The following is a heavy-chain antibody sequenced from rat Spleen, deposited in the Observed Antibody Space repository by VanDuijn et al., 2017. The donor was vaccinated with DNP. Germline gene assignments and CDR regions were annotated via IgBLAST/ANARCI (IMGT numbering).Heavy chain of an antibody. CDR3: ARGSSSIYWYFDF. CDR1: GFTFSNYY. Sequence: EVQLVETGGGLVQAGRSLKLSCAASGFTFSNYYMAWVRQAPKKGLEWVAAISPSGSRTYYTDSVKGRFTISRDDAKSSLYLQMNSLKSEDTATYYCARGSSSIYWYFDFWGPGTMVTVSS. V-gene: IGHV5-25*01. J-gene: IGHJ1*01. D-gene: IGHD1-2*01. CDR2: ISPSGSRT.